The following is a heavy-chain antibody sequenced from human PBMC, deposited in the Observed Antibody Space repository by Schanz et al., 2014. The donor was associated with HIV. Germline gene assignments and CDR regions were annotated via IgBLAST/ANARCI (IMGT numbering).Heavy chain of an antibody. Sequence: EVQLLESGGGLEQPGGSLRLSCAASGFNFNNYAMTWVRQAPGKGLEWVSSISESGGRTYYADSVNGRFTISRDNSKNTRYLQMTTLRIDDTAVYYCAKPEYDSRGSSQSHFDYWGQGTLVTVSS. V-gene: IGHV3-23*01. CDR3: AKPEYDSRGSSQSHFDY. J-gene: IGHJ4*02. D-gene: IGHD3-22*01. CDR2: ISESGGRT. CDR1: GFNFNNYA.